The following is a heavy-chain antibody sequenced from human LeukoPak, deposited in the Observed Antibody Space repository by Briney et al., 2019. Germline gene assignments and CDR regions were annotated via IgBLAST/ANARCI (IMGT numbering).Heavy chain of an antibody. J-gene: IGHJ4*02. CDR2: IKVEGIEK. CDR3: ARDNAGSGWVY. V-gene: IGHV3-7*03. Sequence: GPSLRLSCVPSGFTFSYYWMSWVRQAPGNGPEWVANIKVEGIEKHYVDCVKGRFTISRDNAKSSLYLQMNSLRAEDTAVYYCARDNAGSGWVYWGQGTLVTVTS. D-gene: IGHD6-19*01. CDR1: GFTFSYYW.